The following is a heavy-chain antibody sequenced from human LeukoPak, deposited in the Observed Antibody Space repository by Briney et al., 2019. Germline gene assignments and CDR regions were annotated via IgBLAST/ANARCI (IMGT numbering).Heavy chain of an antibody. CDR1: GVSIRTRSDY. V-gene: IGHV4-39*07. Sequence: SETVSLTCTVSGVSIRTRSDYGGWIRQPPGKGLEWIGYILYGEHPHKAPYLKSRITISLDTSKNQFSLNLTSVTAADTAVYFCGRDDGGFDVGGQGTMVTVSA. D-gene: IGHD5-24*01. CDR3: GRDDGGFDV. CDR2: ILYGEHP. J-gene: IGHJ3*01.